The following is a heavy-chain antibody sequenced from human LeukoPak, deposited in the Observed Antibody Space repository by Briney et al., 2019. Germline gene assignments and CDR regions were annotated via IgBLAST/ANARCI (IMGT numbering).Heavy chain of an antibody. CDR3: ARVNWYYFDY. CDR2: INHSGST. D-gene: IGHD1-1*01. V-gene: IGHV4-34*01. Sequence: SETLSLTCAVYGGSFSGHYWSWIRQPPGKGLEWIGEINHSGSTNYNPSLKSRVTISVDTSKNQFSLKLSSVTAADTAVYYCARVNWYYFDYRGQGTLVTVSS. J-gene: IGHJ4*02. CDR1: GGSFSGHY.